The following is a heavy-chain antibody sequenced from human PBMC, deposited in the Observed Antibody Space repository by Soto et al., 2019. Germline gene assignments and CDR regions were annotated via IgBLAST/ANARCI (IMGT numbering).Heavy chain of an antibody. CDR3: VREFRNDFWSGYRNYYFDY. CDR2: VWYDGSNK. Sequence: QEQLVESGGGVVQPGESLRLSCAASGFTFSNHAMHWVRQAPGKGLEWVAVVWYDGSNKYYAESVKGRFTISRDNSKNTLYLQMNNLRAEVMAVYYWVREFRNDFWSGYRNYYFDYWGQGTLVTVSS. CDR1: GFTFSNHA. J-gene: IGHJ4*02. D-gene: IGHD3-3*01. V-gene: IGHV3-33*01.